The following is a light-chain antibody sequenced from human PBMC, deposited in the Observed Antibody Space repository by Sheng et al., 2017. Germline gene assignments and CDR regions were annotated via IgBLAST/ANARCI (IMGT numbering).Light chain of an antibody. CDR2: TDT. V-gene: IGLV3-25*03. J-gene: IGLJ2*01. CDR1: ALSKQH. CDR3: QSADISGSYVI. Sequence: SSDLAQQPAVSVSPGETARIACSGDALSKQHAFWYQQKPGQAPVLLIYTDTRGPAGTPERFSASKSGTTVTMTISGVQAEDEADYYCQSADISGSYVIFGGGTKLTVI.